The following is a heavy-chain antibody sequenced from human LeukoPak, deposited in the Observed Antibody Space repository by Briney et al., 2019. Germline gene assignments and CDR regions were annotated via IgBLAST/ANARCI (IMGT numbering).Heavy chain of an antibody. Sequence: GGSLRLSCAASGFTFSSYSMNWVRQAPGKGLEWVSSINSSSSYIYYADSVKGRFTISRDNAKNSLYLQMNSLRAEDTAVYHCARSSYYYYDSSGAHYFDYWGQGTLVTVSS. CDR1: GFTFSSYS. CDR2: INSSSSYI. J-gene: IGHJ4*02. CDR3: ARSSYYYYDSSGAHYFDY. V-gene: IGHV3-21*01. D-gene: IGHD3-22*01.